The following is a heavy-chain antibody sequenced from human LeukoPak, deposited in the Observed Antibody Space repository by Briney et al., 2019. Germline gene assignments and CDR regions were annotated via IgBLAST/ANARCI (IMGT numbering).Heavy chain of an antibody. CDR1: GFTFSSYA. D-gene: IGHD6-13*01. Sequence: PGGSLRLSCAASGFTFSSYAMTWVRQAPGKGLEWVSAISNSGGGTYYADSVKGRFTISRDNSKNTLYLQMNSLRAEDTAVYYCARVSAYSSSWYLPPTYYYYGMDVWGQGTTVTVSS. CDR3: ARVSAYSSSWYLPPTYYYYGMDV. CDR2: ISNSGGGT. J-gene: IGHJ6*02. V-gene: IGHV3-23*01.